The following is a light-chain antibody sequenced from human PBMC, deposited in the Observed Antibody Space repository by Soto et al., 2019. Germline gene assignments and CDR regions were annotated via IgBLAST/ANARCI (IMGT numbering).Light chain of an antibody. CDR3: QQSYNIPRAT. J-gene: IGKJ1*01. CDR1: QSISSW. Sequence: DIQMTQSPSTLSASVGDRVTITCRASQSISSWLAWYQQRPGKAPKLLIHKASNLESGVPPRFSGSGSGTDFTLTISSLQPEDFATYFCQQSYNIPRATFGQGTKVDIK. V-gene: IGKV1-5*03. CDR2: KAS.